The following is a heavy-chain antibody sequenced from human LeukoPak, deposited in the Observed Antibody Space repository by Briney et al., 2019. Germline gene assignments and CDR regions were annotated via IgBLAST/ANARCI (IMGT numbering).Heavy chain of an antibody. CDR2: NTFSGVNI. J-gene: IGHJ2*01. CDR1: RFSFSNYT. CDR3: ARGLADWNFDL. V-gene: IGHV3-23*01. D-gene: IGHD5/OR15-5a*01. Sequence: PGGSLRLSCAASRFSFSNYTMSWVRPAPGKGLDWVSANTFSGVNIKYTDSVKGRFTISKDNSKNTLHLQMNILRAAATRGYSCARGLADWNFDLWGRGTLVTVSS.